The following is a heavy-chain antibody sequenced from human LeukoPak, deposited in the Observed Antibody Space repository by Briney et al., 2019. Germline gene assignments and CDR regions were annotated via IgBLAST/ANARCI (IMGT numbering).Heavy chain of an antibody. CDR1: GGSISSSNW. V-gene: IGHV4-4*02. CDR3: ARDVSSYIDY. D-gene: IGHD3-10*01. J-gene: IGHJ4*02. CDR2: IYHSGGT. Sequence: SETLSLTCAVSGGSISSSNWWSWVRQPPGKGLEWIGEIYHSGGTYYNPSLKSRVTISVDKSKNQFSLKVSSATAADTAVYYCARDVSSYIDYWGRGTLVTVSS.